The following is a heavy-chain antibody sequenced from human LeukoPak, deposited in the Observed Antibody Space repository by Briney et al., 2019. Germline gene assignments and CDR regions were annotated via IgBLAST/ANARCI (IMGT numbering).Heavy chain of an antibody. CDR1: GFTFSGYP. J-gene: IGHJ4*02. CDR3: ARDGSNWDFDY. Sequence: PGGSLRLSCAASGFTFSGYPMHWVRQAPGKGLEYLSGIRANGGSTYYANSVKGRFTISRDNSKNTLYLQMGSLRPEDMAVYYCARDGSNWDFDYWGQGTLVTVSS. V-gene: IGHV3-64*01. D-gene: IGHD6-13*01. CDR2: IRANGGST.